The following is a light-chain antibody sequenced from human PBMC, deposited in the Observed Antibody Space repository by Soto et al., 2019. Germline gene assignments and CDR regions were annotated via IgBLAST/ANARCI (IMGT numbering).Light chain of an antibody. CDR1: QSVSNNY. CDR2: GAS. V-gene: IGKV3-20*01. J-gene: IGKJ1*01. CDR3: RQYGSSGT. Sequence: EIVLTQSPGTLSLSPGERATLSCRASQSVSNNYFAWYLQKPCQAPRVLIYGASNRATGIPDRFSGSGSGTDFTLTISRLEPEDFAVYYCRQYGSSGTFGQGTKVDIK.